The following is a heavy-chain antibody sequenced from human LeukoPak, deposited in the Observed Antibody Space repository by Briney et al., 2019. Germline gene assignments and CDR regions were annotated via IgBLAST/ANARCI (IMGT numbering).Heavy chain of an antibody. CDR2: ISAYNGNT. J-gene: IGHJ6*02. D-gene: IGHD2-21*01. Sequence: ASVKVSCKASGYTFTSYGISWVRQAPGQGLEWMGWISAYNGNTNYALKLQGRVTMTTDTSTSTAYMELRSLRSDDTAVYYCAREIEAVTYYGMDVWGQGTTVTVSS. V-gene: IGHV1-18*01. CDR1: GYTFTSYG. CDR3: AREIEAVTYYGMDV.